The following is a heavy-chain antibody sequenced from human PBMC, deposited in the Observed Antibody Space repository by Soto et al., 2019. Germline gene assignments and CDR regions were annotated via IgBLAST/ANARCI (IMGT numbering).Heavy chain of an antibody. J-gene: IGHJ5*02. D-gene: IGHD3-10*01. CDR2: MNPNSGNT. CDR3: PRGRSGGGGNWFDP. CDR1: GYTFTSYD. V-gene: IGHV1-8*01. Sequence: QVQLVQSGAEVKKPGASVKVSCKASGYTFTSYDINWVRQATGQGLEWMGWMNPNSGNTAYAQKFQGRVPMTRTPPISTAYMELSSLRSEDTAVFYWPRGRSGGGGNWFDPWGQGTLVTVSS.